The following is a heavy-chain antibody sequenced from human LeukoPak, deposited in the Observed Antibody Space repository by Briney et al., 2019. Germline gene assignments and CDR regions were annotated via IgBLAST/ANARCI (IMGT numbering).Heavy chain of an antibody. Sequence: PGGSLRLSCAASGFTFSRFWMSWVRQAPEKGREWVANMKQDGSEKSYVDSVKGRFTISRDNAKNSLFLQMSSLRVEDSAVYYCARSVYSGYYYSSRYFDLWGRGTLVTVSS. CDR3: ARSVYSGYYYSSRYFDL. CDR1: GFTFSRFW. V-gene: IGHV3-7*01. D-gene: IGHD1-26*01. J-gene: IGHJ2*01. CDR2: MKQDGSEK.